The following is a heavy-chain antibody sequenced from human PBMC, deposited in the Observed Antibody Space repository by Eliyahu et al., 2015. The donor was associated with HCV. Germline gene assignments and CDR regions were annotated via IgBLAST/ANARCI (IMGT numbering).Heavy chain of an antibody. J-gene: IGHJ5*02. CDR3: ASGGGGIAVTGTGGWFDP. CDR1: GGSXXTXY. CDR2: IHYSGSN. D-gene: IGHD6-13*01. Sequence: QVQLQESGPRLVKPSETLSLXCTVSGGSXXTXYWGLIRQPPGKGLEWIGFIHYSGSNNYNPSLKSRVTISIDTSXNQFSLNLTXVTAADTAMYYCASGGGGIAVTGTGGWFDPWGQGTLVTVSS. V-gene: IGHV4-59*01.